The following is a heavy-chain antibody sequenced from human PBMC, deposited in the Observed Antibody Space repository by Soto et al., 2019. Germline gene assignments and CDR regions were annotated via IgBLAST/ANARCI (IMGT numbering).Heavy chain of an antibody. Sequence: GGSLRLSCAASGLSFSDYDMSWIRQAPGKGLEWLGYISASGTTISIADSVKGRFTISRDNAKNSLYLHMNSLRVDGAAVYYCARPNWRGSPAYTDYWGRGTLVTVTS. J-gene: IGHJ4*02. V-gene: IGHV3-11*01. D-gene: IGHD1-26*01. CDR2: ISASGTTI. CDR3: ARPNWRGSPAYTDY. CDR1: GLSFSDYD.